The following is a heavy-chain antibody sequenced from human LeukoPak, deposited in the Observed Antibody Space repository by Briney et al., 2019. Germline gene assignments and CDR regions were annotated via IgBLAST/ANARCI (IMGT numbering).Heavy chain of an antibody. V-gene: IGHV3-30*02. Sequence: PGGSLRLSCAASGFTFSSYAMHWVRQAPGKGLEWVAFIRYDGSNKYYADSVKGRFTISRDNSKNTLYLQMNSLRAEDTAVYYCARDAMVVAATGYYFDYWGQGTLVTVSS. CDR2: IRYDGSNK. J-gene: IGHJ4*02. D-gene: IGHD2-15*01. CDR1: GFTFSSYA. CDR3: ARDAMVVAATGYYFDY.